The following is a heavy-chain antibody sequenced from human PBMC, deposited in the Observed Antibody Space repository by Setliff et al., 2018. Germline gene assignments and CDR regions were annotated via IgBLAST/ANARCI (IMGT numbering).Heavy chain of an antibody. CDR2: MNPNSGNT. CDR3: ARDHSSGWSYWYFDL. Sequence: GASVKVSCKASGYTFTSYDINWVRQATGQGLEWMGWMNPNSGNTGYAQKLQGRVTFTRNTSTNTAYMELSSLISEDTAVYYCARDHSSGWSYWYFDLWGRGTLVTVSS. D-gene: IGHD6-19*01. CDR1: GYTFTSYD. V-gene: IGHV1-8*01. J-gene: IGHJ2*01.